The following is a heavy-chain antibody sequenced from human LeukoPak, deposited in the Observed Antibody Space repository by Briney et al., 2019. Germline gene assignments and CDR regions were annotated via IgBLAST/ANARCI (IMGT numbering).Heavy chain of an antibody. CDR3: ARVPDYDFWSGPFQPNYYYYYGMDV. CDR2: MNPNSGNT. V-gene: IGHV1-8*01. D-gene: IGHD3-3*01. J-gene: IGHJ6*02. CDR1: GYTFTSYD. Sequence: ASVKVSCKASGYTFTSYDINWVRQATGQGLEWMGWMNPNSGNTGYAQKFQGRVTMTRNTSISTAYMELSSLRSEDTAVYYCARVPDYDFWSGPFQPNYYYYYGMDVWGQGTTVTVSS.